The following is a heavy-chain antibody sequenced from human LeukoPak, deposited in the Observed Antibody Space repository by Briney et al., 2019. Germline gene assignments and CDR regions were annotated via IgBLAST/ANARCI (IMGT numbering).Heavy chain of an antibody. CDR2: IIPIFGTA. D-gene: IGHD3-3*01. CDR1: GGTFSSYA. Sequence: SVKVSCKASGGTFSSYAISWVRQAPGQGLEWMGGIIPIFGTANYAQKFQGRVTITTDESTSTAYMELSSLRSEDTAVYYCARGSDFWSGYYYYMDVWGKGTAVTVSS. V-gene: IGHV1-69*05. CDR3: ARGSDFWSGYYYYMDV. J-gene: IGHJ6*03.